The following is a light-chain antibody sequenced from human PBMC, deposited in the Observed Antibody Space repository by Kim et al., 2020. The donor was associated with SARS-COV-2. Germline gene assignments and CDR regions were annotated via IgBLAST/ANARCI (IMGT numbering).Light chain of an antibody. Sequence: DIRMTQSPSSLSASVGDRVTITCRASQDIRNDLGWYQQSPGRAPKRLIYGASSLQSGVPSRFSGSGSGTEFTLTISSLQPEDFATYFCLQHNNYPITFGQGTRLEIK. CDR3: LQHNNYPIT. J-gene: IGKJ5*01. V-gene: IGKV1-17*01. CDR1: QDIRND. CDR2: GAS.